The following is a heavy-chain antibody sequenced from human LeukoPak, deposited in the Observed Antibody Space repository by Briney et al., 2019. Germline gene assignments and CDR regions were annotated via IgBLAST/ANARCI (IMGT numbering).Heavy chain of an antibody. J-gene: IGHJ5*02. CDR3: ARVYCSSTGCYETRFDP. V-gene: IGHV1-69*06. CDR1: GGTFSSYA. D-gene: IGHD2-2*01. Sequence: SVKVSCKASGGTFSSYAISWVRQAPGQGLEWMGGIIPIFGTANYAQKFQGRVTITADKSTSTAYMELSSLRSEDTAVYYCARVYCSSTGCYETRFDPWGQGTLVTVSS. CDR2: IIPIFGTA.